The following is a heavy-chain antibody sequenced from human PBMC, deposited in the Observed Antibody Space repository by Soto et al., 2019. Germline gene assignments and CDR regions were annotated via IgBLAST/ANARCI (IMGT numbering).Heavy chain of an antibody. J-gene: IGHJ4*02. CDR3: ASGDCSGGRCYSDFDF. CDR1: GGTFSSYA. V-gene: IGHV1-69*06. D-gene: IGHD2-15*01. CDR2: IIPIFGTA. Sequence: SVKVSCKASGGTFSSYAISWVRQAPGQGLEWMGGIIPIFGTANYAQKFEGRFTITADTSMTTAYMELTGLTSGDSAVYYCASGDCSGGRCYSDFDFWGQGSLVTVSS.